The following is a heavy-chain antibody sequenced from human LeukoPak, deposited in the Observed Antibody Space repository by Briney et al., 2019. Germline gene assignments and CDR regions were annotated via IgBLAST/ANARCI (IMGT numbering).Heavy chain of an antibody. CDR3: ARDKMPPAYYYDSSGYPDY. J-gene: IGHJ4*02. V-gene: IGHV4-34*01. Sequence: SETLSLTCAVYGGSFSGYYWSWIRQPPGKGLEWIGEINHSGSTNYNPSLKSRVTISVDTSKNQFSLKLSSVTAEDTAVYYCARDKMPPAYYYDSSGYPDYWGQGTLVTVSS. CDR1: GGSFSGYY. CDR2: INHSGST. D-gene: IGHD3-22*01.